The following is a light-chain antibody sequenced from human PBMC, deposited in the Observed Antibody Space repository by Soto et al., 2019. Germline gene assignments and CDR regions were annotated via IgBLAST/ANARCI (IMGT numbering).Light chain of an antibody. CDR3: SSYTSSSGLV. CDR2: DVS. J-gene: IGLJ2*01. CDR1: SSDVGGYNY. Sequence: QSALTQPASVSGSPGQSITISCPGTSSDVGGYNYVSWYQQHPGKAPKLMIYDVSNRPSGVSNRFSGSKSGNTASLTISRLQAEDEADYYCSSYTSSSGLVFRGRTKLTVL. V-gene: IGLV2-14*01.